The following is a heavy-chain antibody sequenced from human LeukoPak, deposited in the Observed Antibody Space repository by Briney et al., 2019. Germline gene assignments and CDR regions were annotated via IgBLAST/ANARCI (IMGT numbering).Heavy chain of an antibody. J-gene: IGHJ4*02. V-gene: IGHV4-34*01. Sequence: SETLSLTCAVYGGSFSGYYWSWIRQPPGKGLEWIGEINHSGSTNYNPSLKSRVTISVDTSKNQFSLKLGSVTAADTAVYYCAAGIAAAGTINLFDYWGQGTLVTVSS. CDR1: GGSFSGYY. CDR2: INHSGST. CDR3: AAGIAAAGTINLFDY. D-gene: IGHD6-13*01.